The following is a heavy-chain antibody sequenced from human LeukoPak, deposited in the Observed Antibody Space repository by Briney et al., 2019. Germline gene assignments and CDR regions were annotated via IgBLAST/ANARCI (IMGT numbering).Heavy chain of an antibody. CDR2: INHSGST. V-gene: IGHV4-34*01. CDR3: ARIIVGASFDY. CDR1: GGSFSGYY. D-gene: IGHD1-26*01. Sequence: NPSETLSLTCAVYGGSFSGYYWSWIRQPPGKGLEWIGEINHSGSTNYNPSLKSRVTISVDTSKNQFSLKLSSVTAADTAVYYCARIIVGASFDYWGQGTLITVSS. J-gene: IGHJ4*02.